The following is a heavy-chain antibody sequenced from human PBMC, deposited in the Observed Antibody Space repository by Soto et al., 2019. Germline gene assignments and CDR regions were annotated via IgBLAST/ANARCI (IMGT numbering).Heavy chain of an antibody. Sequence: QVQLVQSGAEVKKPGASVKVSCKASGYTFTSYYMHWVRQAPGQELEWMGVIEPSGGSRSYTQKFQGRVTMTRDTSTSTVYMELSSLRSEDTAVYYCARTTMTFYYFDFWGQGTLVTVSS. V-gene: IGHV1-46*01. J-gene: IGHJ4*02. CDR3: ARTTMTFYYFDF. CDR1: GYTFTSYY. CDR2: IEPSGGSR. D-gene: IGHD4-17*01.